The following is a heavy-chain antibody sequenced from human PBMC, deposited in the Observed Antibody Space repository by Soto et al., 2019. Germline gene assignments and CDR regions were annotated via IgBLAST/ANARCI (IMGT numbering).Heavy chain of an antibody. CDR2: IHGDGGKI. J-gene: IGHJ4*02. V-gene: IGHV3-7*01. D-gene: IGHD5-18*01. Sequence: GGSLRLSCAASGFMFSAYWMGWVRQAPGKGLEWVANIHGDGGKIYYVDSVKGRFTIPRDNAKRSLYLQMNSLRAEDTAVYYCARDFYGGYTYGPGDYWGQGALVTVSS. CDR3: ARDFYGGYTYGPGDY. CDR1: GFMFSAYW.